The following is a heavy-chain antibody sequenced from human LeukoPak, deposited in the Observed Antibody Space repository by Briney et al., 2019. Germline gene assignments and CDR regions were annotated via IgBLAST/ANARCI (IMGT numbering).Heavy chain of an antibody. CDR1: GYRFTDYW. Sequence: GESLKISCEASGYRFTDYWIAWVRQMSGKGLEWMGIVYPADSDARYSPPFQGHVTMSVDKSINTAYLQWNSLKASDTATYYCARVPERGSLANYFDPWGQGTLVTVSS. CDR3: ARVPERGSLANYFDP. J-gene: IGHJ5*02. V-gene: IGHV5-51*01. D-gene: IGHD3-16*01. CDR2: VYPADSDA.